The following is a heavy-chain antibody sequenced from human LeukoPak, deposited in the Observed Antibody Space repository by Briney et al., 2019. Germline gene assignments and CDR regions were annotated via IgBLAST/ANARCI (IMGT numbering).Heavy chain of an antibody. V-gene: IGHV1-58*01. CDR3: AATAPMVRGVVYYYYYMDV. CDR1: GFTFTSSA. D-gene: IGHD3-10*01. J-gene: IGHJ6*03. Sequence: GASVKVSCKASGFTFTSSAVQWVRQARGQRLEWIGWIVVGSGNTNYAQKFQERVTITRDMSTSTAYMELSSLRSEDTAVYYCAATAPMVRGVVYYYYYMDVWGKGTTVTVSS. CDR2: IVVGSGNT.